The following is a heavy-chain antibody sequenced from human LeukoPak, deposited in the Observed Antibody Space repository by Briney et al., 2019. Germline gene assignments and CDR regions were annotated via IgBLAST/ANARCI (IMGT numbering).Heavy chain of an antibody. CDR3: ARVSRGYYGSGSYYRRGLNWFDP. CDR2: INPNSGGT. CDR1: GYTFTGYY. Sequence: ASVKVSCKASGYTFTGYYMHWVRQAPGQGLEWMGWINPNSGGTNYAQKFQGRVTMTRDTSISTAYMELSRLRSDDTAVYYCARVSRGYYGSGSYYRRGLNWFDPWGQGTLVTVSS. J-gene: IGHJ5*02. D-gene: IGHD3-10*01. V-gene: IGHV1-2*02.